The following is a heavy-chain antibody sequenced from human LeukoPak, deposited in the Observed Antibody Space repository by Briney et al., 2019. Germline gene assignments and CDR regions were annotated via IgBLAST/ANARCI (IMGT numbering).Heavy chain of an antibody. J-gene: IGHJ4*02. Sequence: GGSLRLSCAASGFTFSSYSMNWVRQAPVKGLEWVSSISSSSSYIYYADSVKGRFTISRDNAKNSLYLQMNSLRAEDTAVYYCAIESKGYFDYWGQGTLVTVSS. V-gene: IGHV3-21*01. CDR1: GFTFSSYS. CDR2: ISSSSSYI. CDR3: AIESKGYFDY.